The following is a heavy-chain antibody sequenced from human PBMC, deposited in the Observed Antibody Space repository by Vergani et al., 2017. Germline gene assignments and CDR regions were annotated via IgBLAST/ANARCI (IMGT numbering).Heavy chain of an antibody. J-gene: IGHJ4*02. D-gene: IGHD2-2*01. Sequence: QVQLVESGGGVVQPGRSLRLSCAASGFTFSSYGMHWVRQAPGKGLEWVAVISYDGSNKYYADSVKGRFTISRDNSKNTLYLQMNSLRAEDTAVYYCAKDLHQKVGYFDYWGQGTLVTVSS. V-gene: IGHV3-30*18. CDR1: GFTFSSYG. CDR2: ISYDGSNK. CDR3: AKDLHQKVGYFDY.